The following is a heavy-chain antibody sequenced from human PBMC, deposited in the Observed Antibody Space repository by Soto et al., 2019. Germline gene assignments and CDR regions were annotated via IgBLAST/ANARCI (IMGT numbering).Heavy chain of an antibody. CDR2: MNPNSGNT. CDR3: ARGVAAARYGRRGGYYYYGMDV. V-gene: IGHV1-8*01. Sequence: ASVKVSCKASGYTFTSYDINWVRQATGQGLEWMGWMNPNSGNTGYAQKFQGRVTMTRNTSISTAYMELSSLRSEDTAVYYCARGVAAARYGRRGGYYYYGMDVWGQGTTVSV. D-gene: IGHD6-13*01. J-gene: IGHJ6*02. CDR1: GYTFTSYD.